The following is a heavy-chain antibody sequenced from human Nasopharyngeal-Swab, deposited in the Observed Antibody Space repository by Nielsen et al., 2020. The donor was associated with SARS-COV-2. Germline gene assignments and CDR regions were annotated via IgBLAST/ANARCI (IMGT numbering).Heavy chain of an antibody. J-gene: IGHJ4*02. D-gene: IGHD3-10*01. CDR3: ARDIRLWFGELSHKLFDY. Sequence: GESLKISCAASGFTFSAFWMSWVRQAPGRGLEWVANIKEDGNEQYYADSVKGRFTISRDNAKNSLYLQMNSLRAEDTAVYYCARDIRLWFGELSHKLFDYWGQGTLVTVSS. CDR1: GFTFSAFW. V-gene: IGHV3-7*01. CDR2: IKEDGNEQ.